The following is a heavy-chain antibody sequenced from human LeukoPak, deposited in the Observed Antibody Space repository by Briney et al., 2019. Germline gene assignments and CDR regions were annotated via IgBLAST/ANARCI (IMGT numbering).Heavy chain of an antibody. Sequence: SETLSLTCTVSVGSLSSYYWSWLRQPPGKGREWIGFIYYSGNTNYNPSLKSRVTISVDPSKNQFSLKLSSVTAADTAVYYCARDLAFQHWGQGTLVTVSS. CDR2: IYYSGNT. J-gene: IGHJ1*01. CDR3: ARDLAFQH. V-gene: IGHV4-59*01. CDR1: VGSLSSYY.